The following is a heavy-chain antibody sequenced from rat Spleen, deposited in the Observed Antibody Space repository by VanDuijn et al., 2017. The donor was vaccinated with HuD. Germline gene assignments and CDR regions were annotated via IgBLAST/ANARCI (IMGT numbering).Heavy chain of an antibody. CDR2: ISYEGDIT. J-gene: IGHJ4*01. CDR3: TRAMYTTDYYYAKGYYVMDA. D-gene: IGHD1-6*01. V-gene: IGHV5-46*01. Sequence: EVQLVESGGGLIQPGRSMKLPCAVSGFTFSSFPMAWVRQTPEEGLEWVASISYEGDITYFGDSVKGRFTISRDNAKNTLYLQMDSLRSEDTATYYCTRAMYTTDYYYAKGYYVMDAWGQGASVTVSS. CDR1: GFTFSSFP.